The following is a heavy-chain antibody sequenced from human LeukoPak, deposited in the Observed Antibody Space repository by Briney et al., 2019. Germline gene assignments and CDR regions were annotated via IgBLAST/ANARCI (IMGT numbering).Heavy chain of an antibody. Sequence: GGSLRLSCAASGFTFSDYYMTWLRQAPGKGLEWLSYISNSGSTVFYADSVKGRFTVSRDNAKRSLYLQIESLRDDDTAVYHCALGTINKDYYFGMDVWGQGTTVTVSS. V-gene: IGHV3-11*01. CDR3: ALGTINKDYYFGMDV. CDR2: ISNSGSTV. D-gene: IGHD2-8*01. CDR1: GFTFSDYY. J-gene: IGHJ6*02.